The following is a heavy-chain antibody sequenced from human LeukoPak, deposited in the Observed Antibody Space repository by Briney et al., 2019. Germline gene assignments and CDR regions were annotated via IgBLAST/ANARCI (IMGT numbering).Heavy chain of an antibody. J-gene: IGHJ4*02. D-gene: IGHD3-22*01. CDR2: IYYSGST. V-gene: IGHV4-39*07. Sequence: SETLSLTCTVSGGSISSSSYYWGWIRQPPGKGLEWIGSIYYSGSTYYNPSLKSRVTISVDTSKNQFSLKLSSVTAADTAVYYCARADAYYYDSSGYPLFDYWGQGTLVTVSS. CDR3: ARADAYYYDSSGYPLFDY. CDR1: GGSISSSSYY.